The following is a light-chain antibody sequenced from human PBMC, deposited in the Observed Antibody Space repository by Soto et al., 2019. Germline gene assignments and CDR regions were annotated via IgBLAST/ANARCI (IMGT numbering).Light chain of an antibody. Sequence: QSALTKPASVSGSPGQSITVSCAGTDSDVGRYNSVSWYQQHPGKAPTLIIYDVTNRPSRVSKRFSASKSGNTASLTISGLRAEDEADYYCSSYSSASTEVFGGGTKLTVL. CDR3: SSYSSASTEV. CDR1: DSDVGRYNS. CDR2: DVT. V-gene: IGLV2-14*03. J-gene: IGLJ2*01.